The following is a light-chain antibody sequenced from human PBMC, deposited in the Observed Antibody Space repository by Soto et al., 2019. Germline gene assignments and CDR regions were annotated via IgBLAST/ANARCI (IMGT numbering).Light chain of an antibody. V-gene: IGKV1-12*01. Sequence: DIQMTQSPSSVSASVGDRLTIGCRASRDISNSLAWYQQTPGKAPKLLLRGASSLHRGVPSRFSGGGAGTEFTLTISSLQPEDFATYYCQQTSAFPRTFGQGTKVDIK. CDR1: RDISNS. CDR3: QQTSAFPRT. CDR2: GAS. J-gene: IGKJ1*01.